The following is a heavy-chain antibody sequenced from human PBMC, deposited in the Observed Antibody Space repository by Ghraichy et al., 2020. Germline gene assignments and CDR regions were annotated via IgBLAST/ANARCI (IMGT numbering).Heavy chain of an antibody. CDR2: IYYSGST. Sequence: SETLSLTCTVSGGSISIADYYWSWIRQPPGKGLEWIGHIYYSGSTYYNPSLQSRVTISLDTSTNQFSLNLSSVTAADTAVYSCARDLAGSGSHWYFDLWGRGTLVTVSS. CDR1: GGSISIADYY. D-gene: IGHD3-10*01. CDR3: ARDLAGSGSHWYFDL. V-gene: IGHV4-30-4*01. J-gene: IGHJ2*01.